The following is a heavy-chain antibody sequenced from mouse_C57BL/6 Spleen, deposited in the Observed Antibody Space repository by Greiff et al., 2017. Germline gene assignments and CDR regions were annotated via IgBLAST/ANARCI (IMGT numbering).Heavy chain of an antibody. D-gene: IGHD1-1*01. CDR3: ARGGSGPIYAMDY. CDR2: IHPNSGST. CDR1: GYTFTSYW. V-gene: IGHV1-64*01. J-gene: IGHJ4*01. Sequence: QVQLQQPGAELVKPGASVKLSCKASGYTFTSYWMHWVKQRPGQGLEWIGMIHPNSGSTNYNEKFKSKATLTVDKSSSTAYMQLSSLTSEDSAVYYCARGGSGPIYAMDYWGQGTSVTVSS.